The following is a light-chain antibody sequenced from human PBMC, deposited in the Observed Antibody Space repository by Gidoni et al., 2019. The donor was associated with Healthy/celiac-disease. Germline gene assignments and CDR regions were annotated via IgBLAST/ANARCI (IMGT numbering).Light chain of an antibody. Sequence: EIVLTQSPATLSLSPGERATLSCRASQSVSSYLAWYQQKPGQAPRLLIYDASNRATGIPARFSGSGSGTDFTLTISSLEPEDFAVYYCQQRSNRLTFXGGTKVEIK. V-gene: IGKV3-11*01. J-gene: IGKJ4*01. CDR3: QQRSNRLT. CDR2: DAS. CDR1: QSVSSY.